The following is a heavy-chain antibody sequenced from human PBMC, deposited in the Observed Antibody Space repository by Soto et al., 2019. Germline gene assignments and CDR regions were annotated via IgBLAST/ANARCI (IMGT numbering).Heavy chain of an antibody. CDR1: GYTFTGYY. V-gene: IGHV1-2*04. CDR2: INPNSGGT. CDR3: ARAGYCSGGGCYGAGFYYGMDV. J-gene: IGHJ6*04. Sequence: ASGKVSCKASGYTFTGYYMHWVRQAPGQGLEWMGWINPNSGGTNYAQKFQGWVTMTRDTSISTAYMELSRLRSDDTAVYYCARAGYCSGGGCYGAGFYYGMDVWGKGTTVTVSS. D-gene: IGHD2-15*01.